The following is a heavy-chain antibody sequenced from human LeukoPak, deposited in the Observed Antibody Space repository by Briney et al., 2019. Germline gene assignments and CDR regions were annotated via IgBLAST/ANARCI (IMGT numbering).Heavy chain of an antibody. J-gene: IGHJ4*02. D-gene: IGHD1-1*01. Sequence: GESLKISCKGSEDSFTNYWIGWVRRMPGKGLECMGIIYPGDSDTRYSPSFQGQVTISADKSSSTAYLQWSSLKASDTAMYYCGTHGWNDWGYWGQGTLVTVSS. V-gene: IGHV5-51*01. CDR3: GTHGWNDWGY. CDR2: IYPGDSDT. CDR1: EDSFTNYW.